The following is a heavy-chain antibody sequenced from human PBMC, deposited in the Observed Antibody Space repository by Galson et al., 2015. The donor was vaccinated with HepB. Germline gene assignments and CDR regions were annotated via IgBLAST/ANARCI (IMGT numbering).Heavy chain of an antibody. V-gene: IGHV4-59*08. J-gene: IGHJ4*02. D-gene: IGHD3-10*01. CDR1: GGSTNDYC. Sequence: SETLSLTCHVSGGSTNDYCWSWIQQPPGKGLEWIGYISHTGSTHYNPSLQSRVTMSIDTSKNQFSLTLSSMTAADTALYYCARHGPLSSYGSGTSPLDYWGQGTLVTVSS. CDR3: ARHGPLSSYGSGTSPLDY. CDR2: ISHTGST.